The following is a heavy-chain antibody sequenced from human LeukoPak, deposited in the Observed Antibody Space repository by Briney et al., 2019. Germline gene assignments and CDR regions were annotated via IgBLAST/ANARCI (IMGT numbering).Heavy chain of an antibody. CDR3: ARGFWGGGNDAFDI. D-gene: IGHD7-27*01. CDR1: GFTFSSYR. CDR2: ISSSSSYI. V-gene: IGHV3-21*01. Sequence: PGGSLRLSCAASGFTFSSYRMNWVRQAPGKGLEWVSSISSSSSYIYYADSVKGRFTISSDNAKNSLYLQMNSLRVEDTAVYYCARGFWGGGNDAFDIWGQGTMVTVSS. J-gene: IGHJ3*02.